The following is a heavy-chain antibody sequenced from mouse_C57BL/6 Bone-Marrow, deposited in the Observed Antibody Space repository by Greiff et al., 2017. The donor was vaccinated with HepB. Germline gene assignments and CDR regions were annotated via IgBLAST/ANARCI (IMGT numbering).Heavy chain of an antibody. Sequence: VQLQQPGAELVMPGASVKLSCKASGYTFTSYWMHWVKQRPGQGLEWIGEIDPSDSYTNYNQKFKGKSTLTVDKSSSTAYMQLSSLTSEDSAVYYCARPYYYGSSYRIAYWGQGTLVTVSA. CDR1: GYTFTSYW. D-gene: IGHD1-1*01. J-gene: IGHJ3*01. CDR2: IDPSDSYT. V-gene: IGHV1-69*01. CDR3: ARPYYYGSSYRIAY.